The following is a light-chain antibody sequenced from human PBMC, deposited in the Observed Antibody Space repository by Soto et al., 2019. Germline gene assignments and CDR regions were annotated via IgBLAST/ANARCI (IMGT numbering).Light chain of an antibody. CDR2: GAS. Sequence: EIVLTQSPGTLSLSPGERATLSCRASQSVSSSYLAWYQQKPGQAPRLLIYGASSRATGIPDRFRGSGSGTDFTLTISRLEPEDFAVYYCQQYGSPVSFGGGTKVELK. CDR3: QQYGSPVS. J-gene: IGKJ4*01. V-gene: IGKV3-20*01. CDR1: QSVSSSY.